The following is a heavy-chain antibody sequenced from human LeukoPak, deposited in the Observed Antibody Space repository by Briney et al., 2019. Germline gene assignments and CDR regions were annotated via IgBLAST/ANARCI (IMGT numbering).Heavy chain of an antibody. CDR2: ISGSGGST. CDR3: AKVLGYFDIP. V-gene: IGHV3-23*01. D-gene: IGHD3-9*01. Sequence: GGSLRLSCAASGFTLSSYAMSWVRQAPGKGLEWVSAISGSGGSTYYADSVKGRFTISRDNSKDTLYLQMNSLRAEDTAVYYCAKVLGYFDIPWGQGTLVTVSS. J-gene: IGHJ4*02. CDR1: GFTLSSYA.